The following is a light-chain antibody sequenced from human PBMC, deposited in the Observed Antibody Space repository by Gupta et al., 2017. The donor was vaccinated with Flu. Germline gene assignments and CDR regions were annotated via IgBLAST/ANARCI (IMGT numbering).Light chain of an antibody. Sequence: DIQMTQSPSSLSASVGDRVTITCRASQDISNYLAWYQQKPGKVPKLLIYAASTLHSGVPSRFSGSGSGTDFTLTISSLQPEDIATYYCQNYNSALWTFGQGTKVEIK. CDR1: QDISNY. J-gene: IGKJ1*01. CDR2: AAS. V-gene: IGKV1-27*01. CDR3: QNYNSALWT.